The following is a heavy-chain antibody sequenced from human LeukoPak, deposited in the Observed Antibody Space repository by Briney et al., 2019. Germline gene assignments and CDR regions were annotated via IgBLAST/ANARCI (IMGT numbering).Heavy chain of an antibody. Sequence: SETLSLTCTVSGGSISSYYWSWIRQPPGKGLEWIGYIYYSGSTNYNPSLKSRVTISVDTSKNQFSLKLSSVTAADTAVYYCARRGIAALGGYYYYMDVWAKGTTVTVSS. J-gene: IGHJ6*03. D-gene: IGHD6-13*01. CDR3: ARRGIAALGGYYYYMDV. CDR1: GGSISSYY. V-gene: IGHV4-59*08. CDR2: IYYSGST.